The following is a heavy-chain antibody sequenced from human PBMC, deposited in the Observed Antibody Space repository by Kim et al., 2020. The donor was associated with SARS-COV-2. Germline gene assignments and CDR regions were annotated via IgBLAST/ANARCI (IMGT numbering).Heavy chain of an antibody. J-gene: IGHJ4*02. V-gene: IGHV4-34*01. Sequence: SETLSLTCAVYGGSFSGYYWSWIRQPPGKGLEWIGEINHSGSTNYNPSLKSRVTISVDTSKNQFSLKLSSVTAADTAVYYCASEVEVGSYINDYWGQGTLVTVSS. CDR2: INHSGST. CDR1: GGSFSGYY. CDR3: ASEVEVGSYINDY. D-gene: IGHD1-26*01.